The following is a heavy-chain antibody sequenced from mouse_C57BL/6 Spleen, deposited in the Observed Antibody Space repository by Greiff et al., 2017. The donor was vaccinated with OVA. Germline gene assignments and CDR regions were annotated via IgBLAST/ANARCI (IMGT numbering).Heavy chain of an antibody. V-gene: IGHV1-69*01. CDR2: IDPSDSYT. CDR1: GYTFTSYW. D-gene: IGHD2-4*01. J-gene: IGHJ3*01. CDR3: ASGLGGFAY. Sequence: QVQLKQPGAELVMPGASVKLSCKASGYTFTSYWMHWVKQRPGQGLEWIGEIDPSDSYTNYNQKFKGKSTLTVDKSSSTAYMQLSSLTSEDSAVYYCASGLGGFAYWGQGTLVTVSA.